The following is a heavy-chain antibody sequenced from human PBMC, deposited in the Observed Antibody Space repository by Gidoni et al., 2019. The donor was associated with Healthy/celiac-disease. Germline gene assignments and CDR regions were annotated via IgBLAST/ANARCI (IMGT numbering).Heavy chain of an antibody. J-gene: IGHJ4*02. D-gene: IGHD5-12*01. V-gene: IGHV4-61*01. CDR2: IYYSGRT. CDR1: GGSVSSGRYY. CDR3: ARGGGWTSGYDAGGIDY. Sequence: QVQLQESGPGLVTPSETLSLTCTVSGGSVSSGRYYWRWIRQPPGQGLEWVGDIYYSGRTNYNPTLKRGFTISVDPAKNQVSVMVSSVAAADAAVYYCARGGGWTSGYDAGGIDYWGQGTLVTVSS.